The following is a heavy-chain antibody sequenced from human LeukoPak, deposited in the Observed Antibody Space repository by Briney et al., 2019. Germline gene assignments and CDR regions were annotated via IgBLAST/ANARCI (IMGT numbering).Heavy chain of an antibody. V-gene: IGHV4-34*01. CDR2: INHSGST. CDR1: GGSFSGYY. D-gene: IGHD3-10*01. Sequence: SETLSLTCAVYGGSFSGYYWSWIRQPPGKGLEWIGEINHSGSTNYNPSLKSRVTISVDTSKNQFSLKLSSVTAADTAVYYCARDTWTGTGSLRYWGQGTLVTVSS. J-gene: IGHJ4*02. CDR3: ARDTWTGTGSLRY.